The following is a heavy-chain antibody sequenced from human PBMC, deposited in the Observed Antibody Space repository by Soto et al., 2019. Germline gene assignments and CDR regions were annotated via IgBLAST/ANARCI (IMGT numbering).Heavy chain of an antibody. Sequence: SETLSLTCAAYGGSFSGYHCTWIRQPPGRGLEWIGEITHRGSPNYNPSLKSRVTISLDMSKNQFSLNLWSVTAADTAMYYCARIPGSDYSDPHDYWGQGTLVTVS. J-gene: IGHJ4*02. D-gene: IGHD4-17*01. V-gene: IGHV4-34*01. CDR2: ITHRGSP. CDR1: GGSFSGYH. CDR3: ARIPGSDYSDPHDY.